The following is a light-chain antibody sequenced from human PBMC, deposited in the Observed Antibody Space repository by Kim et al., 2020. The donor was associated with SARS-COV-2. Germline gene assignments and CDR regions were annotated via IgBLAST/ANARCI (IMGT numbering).Light chain of an antibody. CDR2: DVS. V-gene: IGLV2-14*03. CDR3: ISYAASDTP. J-gene: IGLJ1*01. Sequence: GQSITLACTATRRDVGPYDYVSWYQQHPGKAPKLIIYDVSHRPSGVSNRFSGSKSGNTASLTISALQAEDEADYYCISYAASDTPFGSGTKVTVL. CDR1: RRDVGPYDY.